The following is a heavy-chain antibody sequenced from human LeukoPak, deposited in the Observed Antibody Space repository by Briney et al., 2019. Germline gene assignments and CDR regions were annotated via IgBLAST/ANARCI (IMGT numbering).Heavy chain of an antibody. Sequence: PSGTLSLTCAVSGGSISSSNWWSWVRQPPGKGLEWIGEIYHSGSTNYNPSLKSRVTISVDKSKNQFSLKLSSVTAADTAVYYCARAGGYDYVWGSYRFDYWGQGTLVTVSS. J-gene: IGHJ4*02. CDR1: GGSISSSNW. V-gene: IGHV4-4*02. CDR3: ARAGGYDYVWGSYRFDY. CDR2: IYHSGST. D-gene: IGHD3-16*02.